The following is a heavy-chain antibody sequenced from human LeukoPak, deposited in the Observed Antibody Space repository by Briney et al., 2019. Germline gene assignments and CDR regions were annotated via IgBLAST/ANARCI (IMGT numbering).Heavy chain of an antibody. CDR1: GFTFSSYA. V-gene: IGHV3-66*02. D-gene: IGHD1-26*01. J-gene: IGHJ4*02. Sequence: GGSLRLSCAASGFTFSSYAMSWVRQAPGKGLEWVSVIYSGGTTYYADSVKGRFTISRDNSKNTLYLQMNSLRAEDTAVYYCERAQASGSYYKDYFDYCGQGTLVTVSS. CDR3: ERAQASGSYYKDYFDY. CDR2: IYSGGTT.